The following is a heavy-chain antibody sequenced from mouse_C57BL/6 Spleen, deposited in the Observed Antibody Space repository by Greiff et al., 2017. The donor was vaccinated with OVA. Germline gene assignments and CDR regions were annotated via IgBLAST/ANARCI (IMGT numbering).Heavy chain of an antibody. V-gene: IGHV1-82*01. Sequence: QVQLQQSGPELVKPGASVKISCKASGYAFSSSWMNWVKQRPGKGLEWIGRIYPGDGDTNYNGKFKGKATLTADKSSSTAYMQLSSLTSEDSAVYFCARNGVNGIPFAYWGQGTLVTVSA. CDR2: IYPGDGDT. D-gene: IGHD1-1*01. CDR3: ARNGVNGIPFAY. J-gene: IGHJ3*01. CDR1: GYAFSSSW.